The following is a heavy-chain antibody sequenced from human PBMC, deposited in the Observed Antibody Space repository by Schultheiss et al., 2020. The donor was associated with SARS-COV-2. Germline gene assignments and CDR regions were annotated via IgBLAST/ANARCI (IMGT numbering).Heavy chain of an antibody. CDR2: ISSSSSYI. V-gene: IGHV3-21*01. CDR1: GFTFSSYS. CDR3: ARERGWDPYYFDY. Sequence: GGSLRLSCAASGFTFSSYSMNWVRQAPGKGLEWVSSISSSSSYIYYADSVKGRFTISRDNAKNSLYLQMNSLRAEDTAVYYCARERGWDPYYFDYWGQGTLVTVSS. J-gene: IGHJ4*02. D-gene: IGHD6-19*01.